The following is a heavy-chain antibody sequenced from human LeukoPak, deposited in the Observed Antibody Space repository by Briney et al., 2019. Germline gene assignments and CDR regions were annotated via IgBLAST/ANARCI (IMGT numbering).Heavy chain of an antibody. CDR3: ARESWYSSFSQRWNYFDY. CDR2: INPSGGST. J-gene: IGHJ4*02. D-gene: IGHD6-19*01. V-gene: IGHV1-46*03. CDR1: GYTFTSYY. Sequence: ASVKVSCKASGYTFTSYYMHWVRQAPGQGLEWMGLINPSGGSTSYAQKFQGRVTMTRDTSTSAVYMELSSLRSEDTAVYYCARESWYSSFSQRWNYFDYWGQGTLVTVSS.